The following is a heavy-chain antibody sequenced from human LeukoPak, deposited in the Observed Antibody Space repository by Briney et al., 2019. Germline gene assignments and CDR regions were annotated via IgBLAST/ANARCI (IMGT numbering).Heavy chain of an antibody. Sequence: SETPSLTCTVSGYSISSGYYWGWIRQPPGKGLEWIGNIYHSGSTYYNPSLKSRVTISVDTSKNQFSLKLSSVTAADTAVYCCARGDGYNYWGQGTLVTVSS. CDR2: IYHSGST. CDR1: GYSISSGYY. D-gene: IGHD5-24*01. J-gene: IGHJ4*02. V-gene: IGHV4-38-2*02. CDR3: ARGDGYNY.